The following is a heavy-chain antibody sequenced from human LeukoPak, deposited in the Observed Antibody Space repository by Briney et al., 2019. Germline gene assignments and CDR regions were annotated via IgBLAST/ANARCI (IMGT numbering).Heavy chain of an antibody. J-gene: IGHJ4*02. CDR2: IRYDGSNK. Sequence: GGSLRLSCAASGFTFSSYGMHWVRQAPGKGLEWVAFIRYDGSNKYYADSVKGRFTISRDNSKNTLYLQMNSLRAEDTAVYYCARSWGINLRPFDYWGQGTLVTVSS. CDR1: GFTFSSYG. D-gene: IGHD3-16*01. CDR3: ARSWGINLRPFDY. V-gene: IGHV3-30*02.